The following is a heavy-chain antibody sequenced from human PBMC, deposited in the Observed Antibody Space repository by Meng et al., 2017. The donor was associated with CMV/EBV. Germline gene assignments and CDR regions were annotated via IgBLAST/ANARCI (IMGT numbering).Heavy chain of an antibody. CDR1: GYTFTSYY. CDR2: INPSGGST. V-gene: IGHV1-46*01. Sequence: ASVKVSCKASGYTFTSYYMHWVRQAPGQGLEWMGIINPSGGSTSYAQKFQGRVTMTRDTSTSTVYMELSSLRSEDTAVYYCARGLREFYYYYGMDVWGQGTAVTVSS. J-gene: IGHJ6*02. CDR3: ARGLREFYYYYGMDV. D-gene: IGHD3-10*01.